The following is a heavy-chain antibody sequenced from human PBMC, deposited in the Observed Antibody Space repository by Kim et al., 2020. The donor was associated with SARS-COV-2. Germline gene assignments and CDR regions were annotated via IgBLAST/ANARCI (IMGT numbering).Heavy chain of an antibody. J-gene: IGHJ5*02. CDR3: ARELSSGWGNYFDP. D-gene: IGHD6-19*01. CDR1: GFTFSYSW. CDR2: IKHDGSER. Sequence: GGSLRLSCAASGFTFSYSWMSWVRQAPGKGLEWVASIKHDGSERTYVDSLKGRFTISRDNAKNSLYLQMNSLRVEDTALYYCARELSSGWGNYFDPWGQG. V-gene: IGHV3-7*01.